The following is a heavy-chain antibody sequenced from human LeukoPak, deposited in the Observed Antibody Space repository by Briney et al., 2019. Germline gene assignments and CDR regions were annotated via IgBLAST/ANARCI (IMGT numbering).Heavy chain of an antibody. CDR1: GYTFTSYG. CDR2: ISAYNGNT. J-gene: IGHJ6*02. Sequence: ASVKVSCKASGYTFTSYGISWVRQAPGQGLEWMGWISAYNGNTNYAQKRQGRVTMTTDTSTSTAYMELRSLRSDDTAVYYCARAPDGCNFKYYYGMDVWGQGTTVTVSS. CDR3: ARAPDGCNFKYYYGMDV. V-gene: IGHV1-18*01. D-gene: IGHD5-24*01.